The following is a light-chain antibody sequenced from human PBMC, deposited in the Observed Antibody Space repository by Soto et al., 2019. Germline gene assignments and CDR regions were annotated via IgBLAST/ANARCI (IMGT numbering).Light chain of an antibody. CDR1: SSNIGSNT. Sequence: QSVLTQPPSASGTPGQRVTISCSGSSSNIGSNTVNWYQQLPGTAPKLLIYSNNQRPSGVPDRFSGSKSGTSASLAIRGLQSEDEADYYCAAWDDSLHGVVFGGGTKLTVL. V-gene: IGLV1-44*01. CDR3: AAWDDSLHGVV. CDR2: SNN. J-gene: IGLJ2*01.